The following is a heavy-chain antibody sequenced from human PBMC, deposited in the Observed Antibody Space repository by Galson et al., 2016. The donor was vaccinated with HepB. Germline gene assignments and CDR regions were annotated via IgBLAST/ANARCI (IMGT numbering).Heavy chain of an antibody. V-gene: IGHV4-61*03. J-gene: IGHJ3*02. Sequence: SETLSLTCTVSGGSVSNATYFWSWIRQPPGKGLEWIAYVFYSGMTKYNPSLESRGTMSVDTSKNSFSLNLTAVTAADTAMYFCARRGARAFDIWGQGTMVTVSS. CDR2: VFYSGMT. CDR3: ARRGARAFDI. CDR1: GGSVSNATYF. D-gene: IGHD6-6*01.